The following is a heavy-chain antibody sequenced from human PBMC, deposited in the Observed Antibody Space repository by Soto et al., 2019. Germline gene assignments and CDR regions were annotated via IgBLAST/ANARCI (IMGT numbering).Heavy chain of an antibody. D-gene: IGHD2-2*01. CDR1: GGSISSGGYY. V-gene: IGHV4-31*03. J-gene: IGHJ6*03. CDR3: AKIYCSSTSCYWYYYYYMDV. CDR2: IYYSGST. Sequence: SETLSLTCTVSGGSISSGGYYWSWIRQHPGKGLEWIGYIYYSGSTYYNPSLKSRVTISVDTSKNQFSLKLSSVTAADTAVYYCAKIYCSSTSCYWYYYYYMDVWGKGTTVTVSS.